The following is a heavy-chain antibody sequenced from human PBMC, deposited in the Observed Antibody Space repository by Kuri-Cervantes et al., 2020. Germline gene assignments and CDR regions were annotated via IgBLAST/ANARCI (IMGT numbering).Heavy chain of an antibody. CDR2: INPNSGGT. V-gene: IGHV1-2*04. CDR1: GYTFTGYY. Sequence: ASFQVSCNTSGYTFTGYYMHWVRQAPGQGLEWMGWINPNSGGTNYSQKFQGWVTMTWDKSISTAYMELSRLRADDTAVYYCARLGSSGHRNINWFDPWGQGTLVTVSS. J-gene: IGHJ5*02. CDR3: ARLGSSGHRNINWFDP. D-gene: IGHD6-25*01.